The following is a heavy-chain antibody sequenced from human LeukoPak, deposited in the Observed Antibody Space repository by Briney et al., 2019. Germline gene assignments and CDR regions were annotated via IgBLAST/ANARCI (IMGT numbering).Heavy chain of an antibody. CDR2: INPNSGGT. V-gene: IGHV1-2*02. CDR1: GYTFTGYY. CDR3: ARDGCSSTRCYIYYYYYMDV. J-gene: IGHJ6*03. Sequence: GGSLRLSCAASGYTFTGYYMHWVRQAPGQGLEWMGWINPNSGGTNYAQKFQGRVTMTRDTSISTAYMELSRLRSDDTAVYYCARDGCSSTRCYIYYYYYMDVWGKGTTVTVSS. D-gene: IGHD2-2*01.